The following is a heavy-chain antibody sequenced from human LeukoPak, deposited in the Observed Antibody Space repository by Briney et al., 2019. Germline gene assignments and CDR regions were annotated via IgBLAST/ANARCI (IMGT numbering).Heavy chain of an antibody. CDR3: VSFYETY. J-gene: IGHJ4*02. CDR2: INSDGSWT. D-gene: IGHD2-2*01. CDR1: GNYW. Sequence: PGGFLRLSCAASGNYWMHWVRQVPGKGLVWVSHINSDGSWTSYADSVKGRFTISKDNAKNTVYLQMNNLRAEDTAVYYCVSFYETYWGRGTLVTVSS. V-gene: IGHV3-74*01.